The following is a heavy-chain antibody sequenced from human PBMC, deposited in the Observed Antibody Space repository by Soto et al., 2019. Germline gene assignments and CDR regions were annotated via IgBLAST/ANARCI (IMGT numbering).Heavy chain of an antibody. CDR3: ARVLFRLRYYDFWSGSYGMDV. CDR2: INHSGST. V-gene: IGHV4-34*01. J-gene: IGHJ6*02. D-gene: IGHD3-3*01. Sequence: SETLSLTCAVDGGSFRGYCWSWIRQPPGKGLEWIGEINHSGSTNYNPSLKSRVTISVDTSKNQFSLKLSSVTAADTAVYYCARVLFRLRYYDFWSGSYGMDVWGQGTTVS. CDR1: GGSFRGYC.